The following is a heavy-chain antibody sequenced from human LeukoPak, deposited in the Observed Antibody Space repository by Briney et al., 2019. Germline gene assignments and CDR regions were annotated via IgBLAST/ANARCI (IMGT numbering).Heavy chain of an antibody. Sequence: GGSLRLSCAASGFTFSSYAMHWVRQAPGKGLEWVAVISYDGSNKYYADSVKGRFTISRDNSKNTLYLQMNSLRAEDTAVYYCARQWLPTDPFDYWSQGTLVTVSS. CDR1: GFTFSSYA. D-gene: IGHD6-19*01. CDR3: ARQWLPTDPFDY. V-gene: IGHV3-30-3*01. J-gene: IGHJ4*02. CDR2: ISYDGSNK.